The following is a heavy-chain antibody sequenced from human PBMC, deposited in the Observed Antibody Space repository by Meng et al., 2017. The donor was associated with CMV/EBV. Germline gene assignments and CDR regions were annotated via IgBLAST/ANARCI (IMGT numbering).Heavy chain of an antibody. CDR1: GFTFSRYT. CDR2: ISGGGTHI. V-gene: IGHV3-21*01. Sequence: GESLKISCAASGFTFSRYTMNWVRQPPGKGLEWISSISGGGTHINYADLMKGRFTISRDNANNSLDLQMNSLRAEDTAVYYCARHTVAGRGGWFDPWGQGTLVTVSS. D-gene: IGHD6-19*01. CDR3: ARHTVAGRGGWFDP. J-gene: IGHJ5*02.